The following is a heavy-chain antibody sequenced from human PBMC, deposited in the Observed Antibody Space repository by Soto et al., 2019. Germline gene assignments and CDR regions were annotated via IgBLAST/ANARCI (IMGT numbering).Heavy chain of an antibody. Sequence: GGSLRLSCAASGFTFSSYAMSWVRQAPGKGLEWVSAISGSGGSTYYADSVKGRFTISRDNSKNTLYLQMNSLRAEDTAVYYCAKDGGLVWGYYYYGMDVWGQGTTVTVS. J-gene: IGHJ6*02. CDR1: GFTFSSYA. CDR2: ISGSGGST. CDR3: AKDGGLVWGYYYYGMDV. D-gene: IGHD3-16*01. V-gene: IGHV3-23*01.